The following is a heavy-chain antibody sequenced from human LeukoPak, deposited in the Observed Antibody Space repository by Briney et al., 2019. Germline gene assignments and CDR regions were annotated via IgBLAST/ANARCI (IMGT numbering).Heavy chain of an antibody. J-gene: IGHJ4*02. CDR2: ISGGGGRT. D-gene: IGHD2-21*01. CDR3: AKTAPYCSGGDCYDDY. Sequence: GGSLRLSCAASGFTFSSYAMSWVRQAPGKGLEWVSGISGGGGRTYYADSVKGRFTISKDNSKSTMYLQMNSLRAEDTAVYYCAKTAPYCSGGDCYDDYWGQGTLVTVSS. CDR1: GFTFSSYA. V-gene: IGHV3-23*01.